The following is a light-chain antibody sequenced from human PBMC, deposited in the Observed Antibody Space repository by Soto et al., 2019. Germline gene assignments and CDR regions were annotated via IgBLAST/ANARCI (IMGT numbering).Light chain of an antibody. CDR1: ESVTNY. V-gene: IGKV3-11*01. CDR3: QQRSDWPWT. CDR2: DVS. Sequence: EIVLTQSPATLYLSPGERGTLSCRARESVTNYLAWYQQKPGQAPRLLVYDVSNRATGIPARFSGGGSGTDFTRTISNLEPEDFAVYYGQQRSDWPWTFGQGTKVEIK. J-gene: IGKJ1*01.